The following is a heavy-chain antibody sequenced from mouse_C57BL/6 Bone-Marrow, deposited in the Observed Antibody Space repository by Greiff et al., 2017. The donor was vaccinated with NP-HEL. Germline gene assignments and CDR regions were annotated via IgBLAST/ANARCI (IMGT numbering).Heavy chain of an antibody. J-gene: IGHJ4*01. CDR3: ARLWLLRRYAMDY. Sequence: EVKLVESGGDLVKPGGSLKLSCAASGFTFSSYGMSWVRQTPDKRLEWVATISSGGSYTYYPDSVKGRFTISRDNAKNTLYLQMSSLKSEDTAMYYCARLWLLRRYAMDYWGQGTSVTVSS. CDR2: ISSGGSYT. CDR1: GFTFSSYG. V-gene: IGHV5-6*02. D-gene: IGHD2-3*01.